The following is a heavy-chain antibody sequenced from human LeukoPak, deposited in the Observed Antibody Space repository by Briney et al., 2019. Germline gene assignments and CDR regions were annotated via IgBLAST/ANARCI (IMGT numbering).Heavy chain of an antibody. J-gene: IGHJ4*02. V-gene: IGHV3-74*01. CDR1: GNYW. CDR2: INSDGSWT. Sequence: GGSLRLSCAASGNYWMHWVRQAPGKGLVWVSHINSDGSWTSYADSVKGRFTVSRDDSKNTLYLQMNSLRAEDTAVYYCAKDHGWLPHDWGQGTLVTVPS. D-gene: IGHD3-22*01. CDR3: AKDHGWLPHD.